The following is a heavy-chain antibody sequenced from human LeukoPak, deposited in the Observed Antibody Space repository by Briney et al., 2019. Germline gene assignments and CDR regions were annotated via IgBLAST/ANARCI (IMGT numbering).Heavy chain of an antibody. CDR2: ISSSGSTI. Sequence: PGGSLRLSCAASGFTFSSYAMNWVREAPGKGLEWVSYISSSGSTIYYADSVKGRFTISRDNAKNSLYLQMNSLRAEDTAVYYCARDKSSGWFFDYWGQGTLVTVSS. V-gene: IGHV3-48*03. D-gene: IGHD6-19*01. CDR3: ARDKSSGWFFDY. CDR1: GFTFSSYA. J-gene: IGHJ4*02.